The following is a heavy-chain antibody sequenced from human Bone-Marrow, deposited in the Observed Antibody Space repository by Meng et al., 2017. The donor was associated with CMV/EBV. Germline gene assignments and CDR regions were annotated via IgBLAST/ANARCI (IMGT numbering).Heavy chain of an antibody. Sequence: GESLKISCAVSGFIFSDHYMDWVRQAPGKGLEWVGRSRNKANRYTTEYAASVKGRFTISRDESKNSLYLQMNSLKTEDTAVFYCVRGYNSFDSWGQGTLVTVSS. CDR1: GFIFSDHY. J-gene: IGHJ4*02. CDR3: VRGYNSFDS. D-gene: IGHD1-1*01. CDR2: SRNKANRYTT. V-gene: IGHV3-72*01.